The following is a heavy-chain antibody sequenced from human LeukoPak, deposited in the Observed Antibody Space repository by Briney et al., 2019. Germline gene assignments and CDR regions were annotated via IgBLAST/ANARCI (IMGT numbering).Heavy chain of an antibody. CDR2: IKQDGSEK. Sequence: GGSLRLSCAASGFTFSIFWMTWVRQAPGKGLEWVAHIKQDGSEKYYVDSVKGRFTISRDNAKNSLYLQMNSLRAEDTAVYYCAQQRGYGSGSLDYWGQGTLVTVSS. J-gene: IGHJ4*02. V-gene: IGHV3-7*01. CDR3: AQQRGYGSGSLDY. CDR1: GFTFSIFW. D-gene: IGHD3-10*01.